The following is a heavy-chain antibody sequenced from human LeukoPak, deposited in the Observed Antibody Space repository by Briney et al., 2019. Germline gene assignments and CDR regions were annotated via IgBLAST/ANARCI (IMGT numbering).Heavy chain of an antibody. CDR3: ARARGTVAIDY. V-gene: IGHV4-34*01. D-gene: IGHD5-12*01. CDR1: GESFSGYY. CDR2: INHSRST. Sequence: SETLSLTCAVYGESFSGYYWTWIRQPPGKGLEWIGEINHSRSTNYNPSLKSRVTISADTSKNQFSLKLRSVTAADTAVYYCARARGTVAIDYWGQGTLVTVSS. J-gene: IGHJ4*02.